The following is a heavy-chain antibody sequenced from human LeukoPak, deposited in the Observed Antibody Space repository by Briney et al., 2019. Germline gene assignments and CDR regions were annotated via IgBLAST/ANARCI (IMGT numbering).Heavy chain of an antibody. J-gene: IGHJ4*02. V-gene: IGHV3-48*01. CDR2: IGRDSSTI. Sequence: PGGSLRHSCAASGFTFSTYSMNWVRQAPGKGLEWLSYIGRDSSTIYYADSVKGRFTISRDNAKNSLYLQMNSLRAEDTAVYYCARVGVSCSSTSCYVFDYWGQGTLVTVSS. D-gene: IGHD2-2*01. CDR3: ARVGVSCSSTSCYVFDY. CDR1: GFTFSTYS.